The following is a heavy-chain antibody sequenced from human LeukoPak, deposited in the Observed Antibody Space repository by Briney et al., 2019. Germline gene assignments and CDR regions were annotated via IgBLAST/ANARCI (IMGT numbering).Heavy chain of an antibody. V-gene: IGHV4-59*01. CDR2: IYYSGST. Sequence: SETLSLTCTVSGGSISSYYWSWIRQPPGKGLEWIGYIYYSGSTNYNPSLKSRVTISVDTSKNQFSLKLSFVTAADTAVYYCARAMRRAAYYYGMDVWGQGTTVTVSS. D-gene: IGHD6-25*01. CDR3: ARAMRRAAYYYGMDV. J-gene: IGHJ6*02. CDR1: GGSISSYY.